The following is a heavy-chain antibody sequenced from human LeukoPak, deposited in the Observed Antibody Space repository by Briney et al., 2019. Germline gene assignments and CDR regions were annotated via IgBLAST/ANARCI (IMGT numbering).Heavy chain of an antibody. V-gene: IGHV3-48*04. D-gene: IGHD5-12*01. Sequence: GGSLRLSCAASGFTFSTYFMNWVRQAPGKGLEWVSYISSGSSTIYYADSMKGRFTISRDNAKNSLYLQMNSLRAEDTAVYYCASLYSAYDGSDYWGQGTLVTVSS. J-gene: IGHJ4*02. CDR3: ASLYSAYDGSDY. CDR2: ISSGSSTI. CDR1: GFTFSTYF.